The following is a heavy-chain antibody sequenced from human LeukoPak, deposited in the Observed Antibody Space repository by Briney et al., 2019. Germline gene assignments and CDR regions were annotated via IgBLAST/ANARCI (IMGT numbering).Heavy chain of an antibody. CDR1: GFTFSSYW. V-gene: IGHV3-7*01. D-gene: IGHD3-9*01. J-gene: IGHJ5*02. Sequence: SGGSLRLSCAASGFTFSSYWMSWVRQAPGKGLEWVANIKQDGSEKYYVDSVKGRFTISRDNAKNSLYLQMNSLRAEDTAVYYCAREPGLDILTGRPYNWFDPWGQGTLVTVSS. CDR3: AREPGLDILTGRPYNWFDP. CDR2: IKQDGSEK.